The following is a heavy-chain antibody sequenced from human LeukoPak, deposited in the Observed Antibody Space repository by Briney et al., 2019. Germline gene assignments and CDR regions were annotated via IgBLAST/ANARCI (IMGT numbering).Heavy chain of an antibody. CDR2: ITNWNGGST. CDR3: ARCSRSSTDCYSAFDI. D-gene: IGHD2-2*02. J-gene: IGHJ3*02. Sequence: GGSLRLSCEASGFNLDDYVMSWVRQSTGKGLEWVSAITNWNGGSTGYADSVRGRFTISRDNAKNSLYLQMNSLRAEDTALYYCARCSRSSTDCYSAFDIWGQGTMVTVSS. CDR1: GFNLDDYV. V-gene: IGHV3-20*04.